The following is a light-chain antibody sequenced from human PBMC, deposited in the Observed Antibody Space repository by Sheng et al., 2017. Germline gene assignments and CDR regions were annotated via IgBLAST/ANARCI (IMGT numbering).Light chain of an antibody. CDR3: QSYDSSLSGRV. J-gene: IGLJ1*01. V-gene: IGLV1-51*02. CDR2: ENY. CDR1: SSTIGSNY. Sequence: QSVLTQPPSVSAAPGQNVTISCSGSSSTIGSNYVSWYQHLPGRAPKSLIYENYKRSSGVPDRFSGSKSGTSASLAITGLQAEDEADYYCQSYDSSLSGRVFGTGTKVTVL.